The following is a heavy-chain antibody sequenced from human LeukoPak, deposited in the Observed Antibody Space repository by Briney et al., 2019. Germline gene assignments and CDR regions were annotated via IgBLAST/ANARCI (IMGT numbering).Heavy chain of an antibody. V-gene: IGHV1-69*13. D-gene: IGHD4-23*01. J-gene: IGHJ4*02. CDR2: IIPMFGKA. CDR1: GGTFSTYA. CDR3: ARGWLAETTVVTPYNH. Sequence: SVKVSCKASGGTFSTYATSWVRQAPGQGLEWMGGIIPMFGKANYAQKFQGRVTITADESTSTAYMELSSLRSDDTAVYYCARGWLAETTVVTPYNHWGQGTLVTVSS.